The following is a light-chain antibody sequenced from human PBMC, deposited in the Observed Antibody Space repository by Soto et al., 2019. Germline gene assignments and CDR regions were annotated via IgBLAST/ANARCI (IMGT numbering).Light chain of an antibody. CDR2: EVT. CDR3: SSYAGSNNFV. CDR1: SSDVGGYDY. Sequence: QSALTQPPSASGSPGQSVTISCTGTSSDVGGYDYVSWYQQHPGKAPKLMIYEVTKRHSGVPDRFSGSKSGNKASLTVSGLQAEDEADYYWSSYAGSNNFVFGTGTKRTVL. J-gene: IGLJ1*01. V-gene: IGLV2-8*01.